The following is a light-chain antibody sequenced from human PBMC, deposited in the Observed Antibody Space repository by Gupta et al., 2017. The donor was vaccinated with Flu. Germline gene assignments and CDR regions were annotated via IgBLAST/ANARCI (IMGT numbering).Light chain of an antibody. V-gene: IGKV3-11*01. CDR3: QQRSNWPQLT. CDR2: DAS. Sequence: STGTLSLSPGERATLSCRASQSVSSYLAWYQQKPGQAPRLLIYDASNRATGIPARFSGSGSGTDFTLTISSLEPEDFAVYYCQQRSNWPQLTFGGGTKVEIK. CDR1: QSVSSY. J-gene: IGKJ4*01.